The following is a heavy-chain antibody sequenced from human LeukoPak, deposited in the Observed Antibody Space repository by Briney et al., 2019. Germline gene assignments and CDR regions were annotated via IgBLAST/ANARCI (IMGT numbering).Heavy chain of an antibody. CDR3: ARDRRDGYNSD. CDR2: ISSSGSTI. Sequence: GGSLRLSCAASGFTFSSYEMNWVRQAPGKGLEWVSYISSSGSTIYYADSVKGRFTISRDNAKNSLYLQMNSLRAEDTAVYYCARDRRDGYNSDWGQGTLVTVSS. J-gene: IGHJ4*02. V-gene: IGHV3-48*03. CDR1: GFTFSSYE. D-gene: IGHD5-24*01.